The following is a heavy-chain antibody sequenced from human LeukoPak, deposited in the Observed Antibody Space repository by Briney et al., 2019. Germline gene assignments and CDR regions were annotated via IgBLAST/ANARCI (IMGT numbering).Heavy chain of an antibody. Sequence: GGSLRLSCAASGFTFSNYAMSWVRQAPGRGLEWVSIISGRGDNTKYADSVKGRFTISRDNSKNTLSLQMNSLRAEDTAVYYCAKANCGVADCHVRDFWGQGTLVTVSS. V-gene: IGHV3-23*01. J-gene: IGHJ4*02. CDR3: AKANCGVADCHVRDF. CDR2: ISGRGDNT. CDR1: GFTFSNYA. D-gene: IGHD2-21*01.